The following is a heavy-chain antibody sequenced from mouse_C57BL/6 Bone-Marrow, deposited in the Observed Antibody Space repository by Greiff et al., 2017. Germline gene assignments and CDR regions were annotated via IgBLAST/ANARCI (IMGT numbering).Heavy chain of an antibody. D-gene: IGHD6-1*01. CDR1: GYTFTSYW. CDR2: IDPSDSYT. V-gene: IGHV1-50*01. CDR3: ARINQFYFDY. Sequence: QVQLQQPGAELVKPGASVKLSCKASGYTFTSYWMQWVKQRPGQGLEWIGEIDPSDSYTNYNQKFKGKATLTVDTSSSTAYMQLSSLTSEDSAVYYCARINQFYFDYWGQGTTLTVSS. J-gene: IGHJ2*01.